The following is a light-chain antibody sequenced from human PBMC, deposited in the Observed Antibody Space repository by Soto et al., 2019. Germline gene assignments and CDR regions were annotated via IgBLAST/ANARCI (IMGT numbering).Light chain of an antibody. J-gene: IGKJ1*01. CDR2: TAS. V-gene: IGKV1-27*01. Sequence: DIQMTQSPTSLSASVGDRVTITCRASQGIGYNFAWYQQKPGKVPKVLIYTASTLHSGVTSRFSGSGSGTEFTLTINSLQPEDVATYFCQKYDSVPWSFGQGTRVEI. CDR1: QGIGYN. CDR3: QKYDSVPWS.